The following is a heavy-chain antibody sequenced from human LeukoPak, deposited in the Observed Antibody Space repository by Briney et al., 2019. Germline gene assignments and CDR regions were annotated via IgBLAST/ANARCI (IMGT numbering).Heavy chain of an antibody. CDR2: IKKDGSEK. CDR3: ASELPSSSWYDY. V-gene: IGHV3-7*01. J-gene: IGHJ4*02. Sequence: GGSLRLSCAASGFAFGDYWMTWVRQAPGKGLEWVANIKKDGSEKYYVASVRGRFTISRDNAKNSLYLQMNSLRAKDTAVYYCASELPSSSWYDYWGQGTLVTVSS. D-gene: IGHD6-13*01. CDR1: GFAFGDYW.